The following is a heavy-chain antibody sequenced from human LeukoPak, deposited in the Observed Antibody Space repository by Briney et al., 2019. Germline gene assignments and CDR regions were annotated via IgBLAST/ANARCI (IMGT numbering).Heavy chain of an antibody. J-gene: IGHJ4*02. V-gene: IGHV4-59*08. CDR2: IYYSGST. CDR3: ARQRAAAPEYYFDY. Sequence: SEILSLTCTVSGGSIGSYYWSWIRQPPGKGLEWIGYIYYSGSTNYNPSLKSRVTISVDTSKNQFSLKLSSVTAADTAVYYCARQRAAAPEYYFDYWGQGTLVTDSS. CDR1: GGSIGSYY. D-gene: IGHD6-13*01.